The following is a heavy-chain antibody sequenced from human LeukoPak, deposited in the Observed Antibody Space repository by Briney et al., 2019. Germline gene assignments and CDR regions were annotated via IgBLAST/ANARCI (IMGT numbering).Heavy chain of an antibody. CDR3: ARESSSWFSRHVDY. CDR1: GGSFSGYY. D-gene: IGHD6-13*01. CDR2: INHSGST. Sequence: SETLSLTCAVYGGSFSGYYWSWIRQPPGKGLEWIGEINHSGSTNYNPSLKSRVTISVDTSKNQFSLKLSSVTAADTAVYYCARESSSWFSRHVDYWGQGTLVTVSS. V-gene: IGHV4-34*01. J-gene: IGHJ4*02.